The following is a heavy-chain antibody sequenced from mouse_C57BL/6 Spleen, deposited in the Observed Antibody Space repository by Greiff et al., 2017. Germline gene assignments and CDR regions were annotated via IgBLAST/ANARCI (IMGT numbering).Heavy chain of an antibody. CDR2: IYPRSGNT. V-gene: IGHV1-81*01. Sequence: QVQLQQSGAELARPGASVKLSCKASGYTFTSYGISWVKQRTGQGLEWIGEIYPRSGNTYYNEKFKGKATLTADKSSSTAYMELRSLTSEDSAVYVCARSKITTVVSKGDYWGQGTTLTGSS. CDR3: ARSKITTVVSKGDY. CDR1: GYTFTSYG. J-gene: IGHJ2*01. D-gene: IGHD1-1*01.